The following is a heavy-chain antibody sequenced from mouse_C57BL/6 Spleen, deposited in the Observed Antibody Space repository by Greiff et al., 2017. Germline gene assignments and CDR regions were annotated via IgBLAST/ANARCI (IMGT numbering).Heavy chain of an antibody. CDR2: IYPADSET. J-gene: IGHJ2*01. CDR3: SKYYDGYDYFDY. Sequence: QVQLQQPGAELVRPGSSVKLSCKASGYTFTSYWMDWVKQRPGQGLEWIGNIYPADSETHYNHKFKGKATLTVDKSSSTAYMQLSRLTYEDSADYWGSKYYDGYDYFDYWGQGTTLTVSS. CDR1: GYTFTSYW. V-gene: IGHV1-61*01. D-gene: IGHD2-3*01.